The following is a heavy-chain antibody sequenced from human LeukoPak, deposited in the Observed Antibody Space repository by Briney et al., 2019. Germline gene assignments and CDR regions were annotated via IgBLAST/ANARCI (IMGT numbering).Heavy chain of an antibody. J-gene: IGHJ5*02. V-gene: IGHV1-2*02. CDR1: RYTFTHYY. CDR2: INPNSGGT. Sequence: ASVKVSCKASRYTFTHYYMHWVRQAPGQGLEWMGLINPNSGGTNYAQKFQGRVTMTRDTSISTAYMELSRLRSDDTAVYYCARGGWSLGYCSSSSCLDWFDPWGQGTLVTVSS. D-gene: IGHD2-2*01. CDR3: ARGGWSLGYCSSSSCLDWFDP.